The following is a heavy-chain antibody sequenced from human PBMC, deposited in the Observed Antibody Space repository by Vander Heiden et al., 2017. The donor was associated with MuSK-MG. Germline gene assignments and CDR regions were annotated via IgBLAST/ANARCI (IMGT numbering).Heavy chain of an antibody. V-gene: IGHV4-61*02. J-gene: IGHJ6*02. CDR1: GDSINSGGFY. CDR2: IHTSGST. Sequence: VQLQESGPGLVKPSQTLSLTCTVSGDSINSGGFYWSWIRQPAGKGLEWIGRIHTSGSTRYNPSLKSRVTMSADTSKNQISLNLSSGTAADTAVYYCARRTEMNYYGLDVWGQGTTVTASS. CDR3: ARRTEMNYYGLDV.